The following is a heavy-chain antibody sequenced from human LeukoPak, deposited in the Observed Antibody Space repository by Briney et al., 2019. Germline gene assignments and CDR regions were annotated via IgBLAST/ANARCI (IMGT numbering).Heavy chain of an antibody. CDR1: GGSISSYY. CDR3: ARLSPHYDIWTGYSYYFDY. J-gene: IGHJ4*02. CDR2: IYYSGST. Sequence: PSETLSLTCTVSGGSISSYYWSWIRQPPGKGLEWIWYIYYSGSTNYNPSLKSRVTISVDTSTNQFSLKLSSVTATDTTVYYCARLSPHYDIWTGYSYYFDYWGQGTLVTVSS. D-gene: IGHD3-9*01. V-gene: IGHV4-59*01.